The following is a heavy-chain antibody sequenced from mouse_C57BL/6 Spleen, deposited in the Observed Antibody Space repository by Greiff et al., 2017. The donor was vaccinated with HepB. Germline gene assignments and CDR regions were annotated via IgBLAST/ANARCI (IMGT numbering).Heavy chain of an antibody. Sequence: QVQLQQSGPELVKPGASVKISCKASGYAFSSSWMNWVQQRPGKGLEWIGRIYPGDGDTNYNGKFKGKATLTADNSSSTAYMQLSSLTSEDYAVYFCARWDYSNSYYFDYWGQGTTLTVSS. CDR2: IYPGDGDT. CDR1: GYAFSSSW. CDR3: ARWDYSNSYYFDY. J-gene: IGHJ2*01. V-gene: IGHV1-82*01. D-gene: IGHD2-5*01.